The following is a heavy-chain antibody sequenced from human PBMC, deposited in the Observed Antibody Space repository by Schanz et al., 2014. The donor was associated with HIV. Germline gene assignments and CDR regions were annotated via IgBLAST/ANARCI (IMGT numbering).Heavy chain of an antibody. V-gene: IGHV3-33*01. J-gene: IGHJ4*02. CDR3: YGDESGY. CDR1: GFTFSTYG. CDR2: IWYDGSYK. D-gene: IGHD4-17*01. Sequence: QVQLVESGGRVVQPGRSLRLSCAASGFTFSTYGMHWVRQAPGKGLEWVAVIWYDGSYKYYADSVKGRFTISRDNPKNTLYLQMNSLRAEDTAVYYCYGDESGYWGQGTLVTVSS.